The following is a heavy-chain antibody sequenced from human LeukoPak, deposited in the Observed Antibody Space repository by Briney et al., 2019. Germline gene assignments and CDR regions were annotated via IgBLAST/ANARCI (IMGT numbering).Heavy chain of an antibody. V-gene: IGHV1-2*02. D-gene: IGHD3-3*01. CDR2: INPNSGGT. J-gene: IGHJ4*02. Sequence: ASVKVSCKASGYTFTGYYMHWVRQAPGQGLEWMGWINPNSGGTNYAQKFQGRVTMTRDTSISTAYMELSRLRSDDTAVYYCARSSYYDFWSGSPWYFDYWAREPWSPSPQ. CDR3: ARSSYYDFWSGSPWYFDY. CDR1: GYTFTGYY.